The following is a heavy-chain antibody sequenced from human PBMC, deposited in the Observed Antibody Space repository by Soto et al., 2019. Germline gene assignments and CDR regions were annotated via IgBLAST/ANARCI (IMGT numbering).Heavy chain of an antibody. V-gene: IGHV1-69*13. D-gene: IGHD3-10*01. CDR1: GGTFSSYA. Sequence: SVKVSCKASGGTFSSYAISWVRQAPGQGLEWMGGIIPIFGTANYAQKFQGRVTITADESTSTAYMELSSLRSEDTAVYYCARLFSGDYYYYGMDVWGQGTTVTVSS. CDR3: ARLFSGDYYYYGMDV. J-gene: IGHJ6*02. CDR2: IIPIFGTA.